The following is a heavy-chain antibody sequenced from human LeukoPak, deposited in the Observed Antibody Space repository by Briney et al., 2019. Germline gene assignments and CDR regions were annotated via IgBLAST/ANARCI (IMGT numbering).Heavy chain of an antibody. Sequence: GGSLRLSCAASGFTFSNAWMSWVRQAPGKGLEWVGFIRSKIYGGTPEYAASVKGRFTISRDDSKGIAYLQMNSLKTEDTAVYYCTRDQTPYYWGQGTLVTVSS. J-gene: IGHJ4*02. V-gene: IGHV3-49*04. CDR1: GFTFSNAW. CDR2: IRSKIYGGTP. CDR3: TRDQTPYY.